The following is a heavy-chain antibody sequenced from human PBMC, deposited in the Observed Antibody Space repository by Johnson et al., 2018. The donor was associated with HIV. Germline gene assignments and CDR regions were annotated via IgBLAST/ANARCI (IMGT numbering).Heavy chain of an antibody. D-gene: IGHD3-22*01. CDR3: ARDRLSITMIVVGAFDI. CDR2: ISSSGSTI. CDR1: GFTFSDYY. V-gene: IGHV3-11*04. Sequence: QVQLVESGGGLVKPGGSLRLSCAASGFTFSDYYMSWIRQAPGKGLEWVSYISSSGSTIYSADPVKGRFTISRDNAKNSLYLQMNSLRAEDTAVYYCARDRLSITMIVVGAFDIWGQGTMVTVSS. J-gene: IGHJ3*02.